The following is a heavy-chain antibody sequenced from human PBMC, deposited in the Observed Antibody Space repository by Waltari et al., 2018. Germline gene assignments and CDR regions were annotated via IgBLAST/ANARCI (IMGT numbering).Heavy chain of an antibody. CDR2: IAYDGSNK. V-gene: IGHV3-30*01. CDR3: ARASYYDFWSGYWYYFDY. Sequence: QVQLVESGGGVVQPGRSLRLSCAASGFTFSSYAMPWFRQAPGKGLEWVAVIAYDGSNKYYADSVKGRFTISRDNSKNTLYLQMNSLRAEDTAVYYCARASYYDFWSGYWYYFDYGGQGTLVTVSS. CDR1: GFTFSSYA. J-gene: IGHJ4*02. D-gene: IGHD3-3*01.